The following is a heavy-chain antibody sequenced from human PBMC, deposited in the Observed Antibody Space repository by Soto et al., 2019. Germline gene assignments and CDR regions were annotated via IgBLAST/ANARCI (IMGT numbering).Heavy chain of an antibody. Sequence: EVQQVESGGGLVQPGGSLRLSCAASGFTFRSHWMSWVRQAPGKGLEWVANIKQDGSEKYYVDSVKGRVTISRDNAKNSMYLPMNGLRSEHTAVYYCASADYYDISCYYFGNWGQGTLVTVSA. CDR3: ASADYYDISCYYFGN. CDR2: IKQDGSEK. V-gene: IGHV3-7*01. D-gene: IGHD3-22*01. CDR1: GFTFRSHW. J-gene: IGHJ4*02.